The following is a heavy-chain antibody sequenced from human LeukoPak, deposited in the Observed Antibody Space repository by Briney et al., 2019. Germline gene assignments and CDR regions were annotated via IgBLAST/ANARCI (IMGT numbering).Heavy chain of an antibody. CDR3: AKDLSGSYSGAFDI. D-gene: IGHD1-26*01. CDR1: GFTFGSYA. V-gene: IGHV3-30-3*01. CDR2: ISYDGSNK. Sequence: GGSLRLSCAASGFTFGSYAMHWVRQAPGKGLEWVAVISYDGSNKYYADSVRGRFTISRDSSKNTLYLQMNSLRAEDTALYYCAKDLSGSYSGAFDIWGQGTMVTVSS. J-gene: IGHJ3*02.